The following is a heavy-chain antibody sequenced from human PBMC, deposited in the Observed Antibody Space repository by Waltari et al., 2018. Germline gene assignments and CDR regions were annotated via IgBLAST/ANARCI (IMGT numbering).Heavy chain of an antibody. CDR1: GFTVNTNY. CDR3: ASFTTKTH. D-gene: IGHD1-1*01. CDR2: LYSGGST. Sequence: EVQLVESGGGLIQPGGSLRCPGAASGFTVNTNYMSWVRRAPGKGLEWVSLLYSGGSTYYADSVKGRFTLSRDNSRNTLYLQMNSLRAEDTAVYYCASFTTKTHWGQGTLVTVSS. V-gene: IGHV3-53*01. J-gene: IGHJ4*02.